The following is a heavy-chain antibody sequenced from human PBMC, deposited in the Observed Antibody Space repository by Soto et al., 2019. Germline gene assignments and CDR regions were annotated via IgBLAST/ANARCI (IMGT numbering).Heavy chain of an antibody. CDR1: GGSISSGGYY. Sequence: QVQLQESGPGLVKPSQTLSLTCTVSGGSISSGGYYWSWIRQHPGKGLEWIGYIYYSGSTYYNPSLKSRVTISVDTYKNQFSLKLSSVTAADTAVYYCASLVSNCGGDCYLFDPWGQGTLVTVSS. D-gene: IGHD2-21*02. J-gene: IGHJ5*02. CDR3: ASLVSNCGGDCYLFDP. CDR2: IYYSGST. V-gene: IGHV4-31*03.